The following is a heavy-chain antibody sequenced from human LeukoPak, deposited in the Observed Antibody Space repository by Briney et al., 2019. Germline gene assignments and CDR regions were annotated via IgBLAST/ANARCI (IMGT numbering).Heavy chain of an antibody. Sequence: ASVKVSCKASGYTFTSYGISWVRQAPGQGLEWMGWISAYNGNTNYAQKLQGRVTMTTDTSTSTAYMELRSLRSDDTAVYYCARGPKYISATGPYYFDYWGQGTPVTVSS. CDR2: ISAYNGNT. CDR3: ARGPKYISATGPYYFDY. CDR1: GYTFTSYG. D-gene: IGHD6-13*01. J-gene: IGHJ4*02. V-gene: IGHV1-18*01.